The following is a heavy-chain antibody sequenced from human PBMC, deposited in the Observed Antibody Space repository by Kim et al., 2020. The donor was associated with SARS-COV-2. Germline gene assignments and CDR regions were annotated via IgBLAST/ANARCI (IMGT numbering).Heavy chain of an antibody. CDR2: ISESGSTM. Sequence: GGSLRLSCAASGFIFSDYYMTWIRQAPGKGLEWISYISESGSTMYYADSVKGRFTISRDNAKNSLYLQMNSLSAGDTAVYYCARGKYSSGNGMDVWGQGTTVTVSS. CDR3: ARGKYSSGNGMDV. V-gene: IGHV3-11*01. CDR1: GFIFSDYY. J-gene: IGHJ6*02. D-gene: IGHD6-19*01.